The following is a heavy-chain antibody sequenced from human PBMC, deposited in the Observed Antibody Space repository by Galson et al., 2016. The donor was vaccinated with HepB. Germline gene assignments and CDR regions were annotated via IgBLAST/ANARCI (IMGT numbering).Heavy chain of an antibody. V-gene: IGHV3-30*04. J-gene: IGHJ4*02. CDR2: ISYDGNYK. D-gene: IGHD3-9*01. Sequence: SLRLSCAASGFSFNNHAMHWVRQVPGKGLEWLGVISYDGNYKYYAESVKGRITISSDNSRNSLYLEMNSLEDEDTAMYYCARSAEGWYALTGYSDYWGQGTQVTVSS. CDR1: GFSFNNHA. CDR3: ARSAEGWYALTGYSDY.